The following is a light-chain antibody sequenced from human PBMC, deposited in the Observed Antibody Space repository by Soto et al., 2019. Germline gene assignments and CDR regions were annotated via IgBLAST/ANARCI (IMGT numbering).Light chain of an antibody. V-gene: IGKV3-20*01. Sequence: VVSISAGTLSLTKGERATLSCRASQSVSSSYLAWYQQKPGQAPRLLIYGASSRATAIPDRFSGSGSATDFTLTINSLQSEDFALYYCQQYTNRLHPFCHVTKVDIK. CDR3: QQYTNRLHP. CDR2: GAS. J-gene: IGKJ2*01. CDR1: QSVSSSY.